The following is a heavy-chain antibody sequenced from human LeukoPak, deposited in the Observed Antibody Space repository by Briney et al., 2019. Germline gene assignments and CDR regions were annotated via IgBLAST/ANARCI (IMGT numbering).Heavy chain of an antibody. CDR3: ARVPTVTFFDH. D-gene: IGHD4-17*01. J-gene: IGHJ4*02. CDR1: GGSFSGYY. CDR2: INHSGST. Sequence: SETLSLTCAVYGGSFSGYYWSWIRQPPGKVLEWIGEINHSGSTNYNPSLKSRVTISVDTSKNQFSLKLSSVTAADTAVYYCARVPTVTFFDHWGQGTLVTVSS. V-gene: IGHV4-34*01.